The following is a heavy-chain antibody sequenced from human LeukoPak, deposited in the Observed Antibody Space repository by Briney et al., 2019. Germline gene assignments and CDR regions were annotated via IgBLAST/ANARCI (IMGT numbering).Heavy chain of an antibody. CDR1: GYTFTAYY. CDR2: INPNSGGT. Sequence: GASVKVSCKASGYTFTAYYIHWLRQAPGQGLEWMGWINPNSGGTNYAQKFQGRVTMTRDTSISTAYMELSRLRSDDTAVYYCARDQRAFDYDILTGYYTGDAFDIWGQGTMVTVSS. D-gene: IGHD3-9*01. J-gene: IGHJ3*02. V-gene: IGHV1-2*02. CDR3: ARDQRAFDYDILTGYYTGDAFDI.